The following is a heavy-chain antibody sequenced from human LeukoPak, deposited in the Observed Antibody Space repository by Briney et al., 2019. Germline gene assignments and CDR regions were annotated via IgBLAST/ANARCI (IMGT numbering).Heavy chain of an antibody. V-gene: IGHV3-64*01. D-gene: IGHD2-15*01. CDR1: GFTFSSYA. CDR3: ARVYCSGGSCYSEGLDY. Sequence: GGSLRLSCAASGFTFSSYAMHWVRQAPGKGLEYVSAISSNGGSTYYANSVKGRFTISRDNSKNTLYLQMGSLRAEDMAVYYCARVYCSGGSCYSEGLDYWGQGTLVTVSS. CDR2: ISSNGGST. J-gene: IGHJ4*02.